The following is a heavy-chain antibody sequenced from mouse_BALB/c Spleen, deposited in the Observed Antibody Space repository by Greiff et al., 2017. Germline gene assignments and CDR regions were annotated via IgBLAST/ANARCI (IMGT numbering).Heavy chain of an antibody. CDR3: APYRYDAMDY. Sequence: QVQLQQSGAELVWPGSSVKISCKASGYAFSSYWMNWVKQRPGQGLEWIGQIYPGDGDTNYNGKFKGKATLTADKSSSTAYMQLSSLTSEDSAVYFCAPYRYDAMDYWGQGTSVTVSS. D-gene: IGHD2-14*01. CDR1: GYAFSSYW. V-gene: IGHV1-80*01. CDR2: IYPGDGDT. J-gene: IGHJ4*01.